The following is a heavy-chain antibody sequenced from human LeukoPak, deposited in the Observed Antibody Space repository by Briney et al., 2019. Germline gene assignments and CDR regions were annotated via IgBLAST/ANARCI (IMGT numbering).Heavy chain of an antibody. CDR2: INPNSGGT. CDR1: GYTFTGYY. Sequence: ASVKVSCKASGYTFTGYYMHWVRQAPGQGLEWMGWINPNSGGTNYAQKFQGRVTMTRDTSISTAYMELSSLRSEDTAVYYCALSYDSSGSFDYWGQGTLVTVSS. J-gene: IGHJ4*02. CDR3: ALSYDSSGSFDY. V-gene: IGHV1-2*02. D-gene: IGHD3-22*01.